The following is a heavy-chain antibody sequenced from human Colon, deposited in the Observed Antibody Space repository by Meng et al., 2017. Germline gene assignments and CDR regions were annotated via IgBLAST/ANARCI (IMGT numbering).Heavy chain of an antibody. J-gene: IGHJ4*02. CDR1: RYLFSYYA. CDR2: SNTKTGNP. D-gene: IGHD6-13*01. V-gene: IGHV7-4-1*02. Sequence: QVQLVQSGSELKKPGASVTVTCKTSRYLFSYYAMNWVRQAPGRGLEWMGWSNTKTGNPTYAQAFTGRFVFSLDTSVSTAYLQINDLKADDTAVYYCAREGSDSWIDYWGQGTLVTVSS. CDR3: AREGSDSWIDY.